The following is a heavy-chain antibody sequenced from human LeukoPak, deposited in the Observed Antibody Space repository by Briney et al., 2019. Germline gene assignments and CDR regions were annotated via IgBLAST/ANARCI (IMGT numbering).Heavy chain of an antibody. V-gene: IGHV3-23*01. D-gene: IGHD1-26*01. Sequence: PGGSLRLSCAASGFSFSSYAMTWVRQAPGKGLEWVSAISNSAGGGTHYADSVKGRFTISRDNSKNTLFLQMNSLRAEDTAVYYCAKDRSLSGSYYHRIDYWGQGTLVTVSS. CDR1: GFSFSSYA. CDR3: AKDRSLSGSYYHRIDY. J-gene: IGHJ4*02. CDR2: ISNSAGGGT.